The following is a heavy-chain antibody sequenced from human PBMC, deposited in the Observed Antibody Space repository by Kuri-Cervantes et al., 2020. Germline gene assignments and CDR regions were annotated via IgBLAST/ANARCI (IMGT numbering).Heavy chain of an antibody. V-gene: IGHV3-30*03. CDR2: ISYDGGNK. Sequence: GGSLRLSCAASGFSFSSYGMHWVRQAPGKGLGWVAVISYDGGNKYYADSLKGRFTISRDNAKNSLYLQMNSLRAEETAVYYCARDSRGPVTIDYWGQGTLVTVSS. D-gene: IGHD4-17*01. J-gene: IGHJ4*02. CDR3: ARDSRGPVTIDY. CDR1: GFSFSSYG.